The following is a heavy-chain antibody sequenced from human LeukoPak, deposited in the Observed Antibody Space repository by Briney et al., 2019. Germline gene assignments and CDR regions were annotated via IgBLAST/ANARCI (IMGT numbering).Heavy chain of an antibody. Sequence: SETLSLTCTVSGGSISSYYWSWIRQPAGKGLEWIGRIYTSGSTNYNPSLKSRVTISVDKSKNQFSLKLSSVTAADTAVYYCARVWGNDSSGYAIDYWGQGTLVTVSS. D-gene: IGHD3-22*01. J-gene: IGHJ4*02. CDR1: GGSISSYY. CDR2: IYTSGST. CDR3: ARVWGNDSSGYAIDY. V-gene: IGHV4-4*07.